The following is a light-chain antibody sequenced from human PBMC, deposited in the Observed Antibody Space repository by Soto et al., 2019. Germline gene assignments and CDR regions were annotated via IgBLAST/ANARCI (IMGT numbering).Light chain of an antibody. V-gene: IGKV3-11*01. CDR3: QQRSNWPPIYT. CDR1: QSVSRY. J-gene: IGKJ2*01. CDR2: DAS. Sequence: EIVLTQSPATLSLSPGERATLSCRASQSVSRYLAWYQQKPGQAPRLLIYDASNRATGIPARFSGSGSGTDFTLTISSLEPEDFAVYYCQQRSNWPPIYTFGQGTKLGIK.